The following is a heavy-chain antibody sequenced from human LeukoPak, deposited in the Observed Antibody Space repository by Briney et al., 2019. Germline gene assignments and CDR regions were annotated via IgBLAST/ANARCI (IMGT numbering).Heavy chain of an antibody. Sequence: SETLSLTCAVYGGSFSGYYWSWIRQPPGKGLEWIGEINHSGSTNYNPSLKSRVTISVDTSKNQSSLKLSYVTAADTAVYYFARGVVFSSYWGQGTLVTVSS. CDR3: ARGVVFSSY. CDR1: GGSFSGYY. D-gene: IGHD6-6*01. V-gene: IGHV4-34*01. J-gene: IGHJ4*02. CDR2: INHSGST.